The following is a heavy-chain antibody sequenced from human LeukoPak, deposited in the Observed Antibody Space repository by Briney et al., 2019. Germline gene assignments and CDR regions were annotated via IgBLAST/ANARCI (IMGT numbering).Heavy chain of an antibody. D-gene: IGHD2-2*01. Sequence: PSETLSLTCTVSGSISGYYWSWIRQPPGKGLGWIGYIYTSGSTNYNPSLESRVTISVDTSKNQFSLDLSSVTAADTAVYYCARQKCTSTSCPTKNAVDIWGQGTMVTVSS. J-gene: IGHJ3*02. CDR3: ARQKCTSTSCPTKNAVDI. CDR2: IYTSGST. V-gene: IGHV4-4*09. CDR1: GSISGYY.